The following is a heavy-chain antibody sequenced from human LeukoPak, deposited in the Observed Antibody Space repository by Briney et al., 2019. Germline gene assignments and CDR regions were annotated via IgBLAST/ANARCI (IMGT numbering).Heavy chain of an antibody. CDR3: ARADDYGGNSAGDWFDP. CDR1: GGSVSSYY. D-gene: IGHD4-23*01. J-gene: IGHJ5*02. Sequence: PSETLSLTCTVSGGSVSSYYWSWIRQPPGKGLEWIGYIYYSGSTNYNPSLKSRVTISVDTSKNQFSLKLSSVTAADTAVYYCARADDYGGNSAGDWFDPWGQGTLVTVSS. V-gene: IGHV4-59*02. CDR2: IYYSGST.